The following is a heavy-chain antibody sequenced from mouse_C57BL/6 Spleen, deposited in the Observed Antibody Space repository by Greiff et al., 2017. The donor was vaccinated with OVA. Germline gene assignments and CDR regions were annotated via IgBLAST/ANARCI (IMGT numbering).Heavy chain of an antibody. CDR2: IHPSDSDT. D-gene: IGHD1-1*01. CDR1: GYTFTSYW. CDR3: AMTSTLYGSSYDWYFDV. Sequence: QVQLQQPGAELVKPGASVKVSCKASGYTFTSYWMHWVTQRPGQGLEWIGRIHPSDSDTNYNQKFKGKATLTVDKSSSTAYMQLSSLTSEDSAVYYCAMTSTLYGSSYDWYFDVWGTGTTVTVSS. J-gene: IGHJ1*03. V-gene: IGHV1-74*01.